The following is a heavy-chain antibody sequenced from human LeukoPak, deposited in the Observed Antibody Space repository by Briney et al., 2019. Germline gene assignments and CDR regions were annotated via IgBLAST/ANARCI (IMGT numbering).Heavy chain of an antibody. CDR3: ASNYRPGIADQGDY. Sequence: PETLSLTCAVYGGSFSGYYWSWIRQPPGKGLEWIGEINHSGSTNYNPSLKSRVTISVDTSKNQFSLKLSSVTAADTAVYYCASNYRPGIADQGDYWGQGTLVTVSS. CDR2: INHSGST. J-gene: IGHJ4*02. D-gene: IGHD6-13*01. CDR1: GGSFSGYY. V-gene: IGHV4-34*01.